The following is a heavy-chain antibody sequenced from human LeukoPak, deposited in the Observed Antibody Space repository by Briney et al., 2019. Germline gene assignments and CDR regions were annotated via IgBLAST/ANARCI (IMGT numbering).Heavy chain of an antibody. D-gene: IGHD5-24*01. CDR3: ARAWEGWLQFPPYDY. J-gene: IGHJ4*02. V-gene: IGHV1-46*01. CDR1: GYTFTGNY. Sequence: ASVKVSCKASGYTFTGNYIHWVRQAPGQGLEWMGWINPNSGGSTSYAQKFQGRVTMTRDTSTSTVYMELSSLRSEDTAVYYCARAWEGWLQFPPYDYWGQGTLVTVSS. CDR2: INPNSGGST.